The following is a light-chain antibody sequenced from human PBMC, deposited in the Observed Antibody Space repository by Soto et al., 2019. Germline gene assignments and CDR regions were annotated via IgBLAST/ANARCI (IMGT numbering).Light chain of an antibody. CDR1: SSDVGGYNF. CDR3: SSFAGSNNFPYV. Sequence: QSALTQPRSVSGSPGQSVTISCTGTSSDVGGYNFVSWYQQYPGKVPKLMIYEINKRPSGVPDRFSGSKSGNTASLTVSGLQAEDEADYYCSSFAGSNNFPYVFGTGTKVTVL. J-gene: IGLJ1*01. V-gene: IGLV2-8*01. CDR2: EIN.